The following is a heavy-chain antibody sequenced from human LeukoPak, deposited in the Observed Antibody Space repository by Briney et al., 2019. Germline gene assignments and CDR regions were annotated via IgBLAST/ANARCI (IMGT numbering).Heavy chain of an antibody. CDR3: AKDGSNTAMKRYFDL. CDR1: GFTFDDYA. Sequence: GRSLRLSCAASGFTFDDYAMHWVRQAPGKGLEWVSGISWNSGSIVYADSVKGRFTISRDNAKNSLYLQMNSLRAEDTALYYCAKDGSNTAMKRYFDLWGRGTLVTVSS. CDR2: ISWNSGSI. J-gene: IGHJ2*01. D-gene: IGHD5-18*01. V-gene: IGHV3-9*01.